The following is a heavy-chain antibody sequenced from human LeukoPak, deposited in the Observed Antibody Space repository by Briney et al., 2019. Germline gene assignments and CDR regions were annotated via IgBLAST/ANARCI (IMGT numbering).Heavy chain of an antibody. D-gene: IGHD6-13*01. CDR2: VSGSGDRM. J-gene: IGHJ4*02. V-gene: IGHV3-23*01. CDR3: AKAAAAPGFDF. Sequence: PAGGSLRLSCVASGFTFSTYTMNWIRQAPGKGLEWVATVSGSGDRMYHADSVKGRFTISRDNSKNTIYLQMNSLRAEDTALYYCAKAAAAPGFDFWGQGTLVTVSS. CDR1: GFTFSTYT.